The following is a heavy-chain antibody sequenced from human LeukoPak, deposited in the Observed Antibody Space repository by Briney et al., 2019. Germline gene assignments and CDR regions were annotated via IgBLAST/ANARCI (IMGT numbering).Heavy chain of an antibody. Sequence: TTSETLSLTCTVSGGSITSNYWSWIRQPPGKGLEWIGYINYSGTTNYNPSLKSRVTISPDTSKNQFSLKLRSVTAADTAVYYCARIVVVVGANGASSHFDYWGQGTPVTVSS. D-gene: IGHD2-15*01. J-gene: IGHJ4*02. CDR1: GGSITSNY. V-gene: IGHV4-59*01. CDR2: INYSGTT. CDR3: ARIVVVVGANGASSHFDY.